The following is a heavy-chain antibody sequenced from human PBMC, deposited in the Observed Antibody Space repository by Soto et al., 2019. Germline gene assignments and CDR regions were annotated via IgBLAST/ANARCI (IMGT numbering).Heavy chain of an antibody. CDR2: ISAYNGNT. J-gene: IGHJ5*02. CDR1: GYTFTSYG. V-gene: IGHV1-18*01. D-gene: IGHD3-16*02. CDR3: ARDLGDYDYVWGSYLLNWFDP. Sequence: GASVKVSCRASGYTFTSYGISWVRQAPGQGLEWMGWISAYNGNTNYAQKLQGRVTMTTDTSTSTAYMELRSLRSDDTAVYYCARDLGDYDYVWGSYLLNWFDPWGQGTLVTVPQ.